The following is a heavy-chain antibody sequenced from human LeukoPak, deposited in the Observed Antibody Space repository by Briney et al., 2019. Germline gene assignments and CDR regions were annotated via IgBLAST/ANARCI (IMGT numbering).Heavy chain of an antibody. CDR1: GYTLTELS. CDR2: FDPEDGET. V-gene: IGHV1-24*01. J-gene: IGHJ5*02. D-gene: IGHD6-19*01. CDR3: ATGYSSGWYGNWFDP. Sequence: ASVKVSCKVSGYTLTELSMHWVRQAPGKGLEWMGGFDPEDGETIYAQKFQGRVTMTEDTSTDTAYMELSSLRSEDTAVYSCATGYSSGWYGNWFDPWGQGTLVTVSS.